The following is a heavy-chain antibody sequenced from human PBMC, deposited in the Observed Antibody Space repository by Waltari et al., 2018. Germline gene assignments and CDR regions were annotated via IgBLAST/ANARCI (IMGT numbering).Heavy chain of an antibody. D-gene: IGHD4-4*01. CDR2: IYSGGST. J-gene: IGHJ6*02. CDR1: GFTVSSNY. CDR3: ARDHRHSNYWVDYYYYGMDV. V-gene: IGHV3-66*02. Sequence: EVQLVESGGGLVQPGGSLRLSCAASGFTVSSNYMSWVRQAPGKGLEWVSVIYSGGSTYYADSVKGRFTISRDNSKNTLYLQMNSLRAEDTAVYYCARDHRHSNYWVDYYYYGMDVWGQGTTVTVSS.